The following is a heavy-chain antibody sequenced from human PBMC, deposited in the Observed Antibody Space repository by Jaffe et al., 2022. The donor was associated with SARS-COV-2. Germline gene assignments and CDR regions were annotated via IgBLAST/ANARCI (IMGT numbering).Heavy chain of an antibody. Sequence: QMQLQESGPGLVKPSETLSLTCTVSGGSIRSYYWTWIRRPPGKGLEWIGYIYNNDNTNYNPSLKSRVTASVDASKNQFSLKLTSVTFMDTAVYYCARFNGDNGMDVWGQGTTVTVSS. D-gene: IGHD3-10*01. CDR2: IYNNDNT. CDR1: GGSIRSYY. V-gene: IGHV4-59*01. CDR3: ARFNGDNGMDV. J-gene: IGHJ6*02.